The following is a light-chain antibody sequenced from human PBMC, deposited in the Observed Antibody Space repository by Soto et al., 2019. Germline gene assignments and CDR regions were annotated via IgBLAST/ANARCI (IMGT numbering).Light chain of an antibody. CDR1: QSISRY. V-gene: IGKV1-39*01. J-gene: IGKJ1*01. CDR3: QQYNNWPPET. CDR2: AAS. Sequence: DIQMTQSPSSLSASVGDRVTITFRASQSISRYLNWYQQKPGEAPKFLIYAASTLQSGVPSRFSGSGSGTDFTLTISSLQSEDFAVYYCQQYNNWPPETFGQGTKVDI.